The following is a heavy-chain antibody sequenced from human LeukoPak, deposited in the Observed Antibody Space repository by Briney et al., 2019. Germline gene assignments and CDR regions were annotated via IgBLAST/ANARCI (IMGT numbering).Heavy chain of an antibody. Sequence: PSETLSPTCAVYGGSFSGYYWSWIRQPPGKGLEWIGEINHSGSTNYNPSLKSRVTISVDTSKNQFSLKLSSVTAADTAVYYCARTLGYCSSTSCYGPHWGQGTLVTVSS. CDR3: ARTLGYCSSTSCYGPH. D-gene: IGHD2-2*01. CDR2: INHSGST. J-gene: IGHJ4*02. CDR1: GGSFSGYY. V-gene: IGHV4-34*01.